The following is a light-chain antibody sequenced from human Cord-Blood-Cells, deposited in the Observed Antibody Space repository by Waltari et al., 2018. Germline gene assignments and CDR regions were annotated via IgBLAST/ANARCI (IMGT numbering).Light chain of an antibody. Sequence: QSALTNPASVSGSPGQSITISCTGTSRDVGGYNYLSWYQQHPGKAPKLMIYDVSNRPSGVSNRFSGSKSGNTASLTISGLQAEDEADYYCSSYTSSSTLVFGGGTKLTVL. V-gene: IGLV2-14*01. CDR1: SRDVGGYNY. J-gene: IGLJ3*02. CDR3: SSYTSSSTLV. CDR2: DVS.